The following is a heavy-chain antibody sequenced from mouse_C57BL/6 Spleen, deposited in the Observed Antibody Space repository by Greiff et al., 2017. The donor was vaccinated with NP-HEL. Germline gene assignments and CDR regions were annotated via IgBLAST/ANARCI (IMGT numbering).Heavy chain of an antibody. CDR2: INPNNGGT. Sequence: EVQLQQSGPELVKPGASVKISCKASGYTFTDYYMNWVKQSHGKSLEWIGDINPNNGGTSYNQKFKGKATLTVDKSSSTAYMELRSLTSADSAVDYCERCPIYYYGSSYGYFDVWGTGTTVTVSS. CDR3: ERCPIYYYGSSYGYFDV. D-gene: IGHD1-1*01. J-gene: IGHJ1*03. V-gene: IGHV1-26*01. CDR1: GYTFTDYY.